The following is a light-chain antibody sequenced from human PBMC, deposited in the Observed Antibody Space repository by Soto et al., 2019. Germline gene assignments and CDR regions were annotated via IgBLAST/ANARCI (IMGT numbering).Light chain of an antibody. CDR2: AAS. CDR3: QQYDASPLT. CDR1: QTLSTNS. J-gene: IGKJ3*01. Sequence: EIVLTQSPGILSLSPGERATLSCRASQTLSTNSLAWYQQRPGQTPRLLIYAASTRNTDIPDRFNGSGSGTDFALTISRLEPEDFALYHCQQYDASPLTFGPGTKVDIK. V-gene: IGKV3-20*01.